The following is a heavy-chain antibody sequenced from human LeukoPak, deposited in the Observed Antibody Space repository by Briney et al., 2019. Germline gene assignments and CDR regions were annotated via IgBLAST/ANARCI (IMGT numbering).Heavy chain of an antibody. J-gene: IGHJ4*02. V-gene: IGHV1-69*05. CDR1: GGTFSSYA. Sequence: ASVKVSCKASGGTFSSYAISWVRQAPGQGLEWMGGIIPIFGTANYAQKFQGRVTMTRDTSTSTVYMELSSLRSEDTAVYYCARLTLYSSPPFEDYWGQGTLVTVSS. CDR2: IIPIFGTA. D-gene: IGHD5-18*01. CDR3: ARLTLYSSPPFEDY.